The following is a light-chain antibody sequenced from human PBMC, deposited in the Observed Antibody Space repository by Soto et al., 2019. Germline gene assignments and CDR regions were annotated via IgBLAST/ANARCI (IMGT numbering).Light chain of an antibody. V-gene: IGKV1-39*01. CDR1: RSIGNS. CDR2: AAS. J-gene: IGKJ3*01. CDR3: QQTYTAPSFT. Sequence: DIQMTQSPSSLSASVGDRVTITCRASRSIGNSLNWYQQKPGKAPNLLIYAASSLQGGVPSRFSGRGSGTDFTLTITSLQPEDFATFYCQQTYTAPSFTFGPGTKVDIK.